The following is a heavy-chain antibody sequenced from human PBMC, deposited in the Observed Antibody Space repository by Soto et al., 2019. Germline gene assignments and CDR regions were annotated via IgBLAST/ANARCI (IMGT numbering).Heavy chain of an antibody. CDR1: GGSFSGYY. CDR2: INHSGST. Sequence: SETLSLTCAVYGGSFSGYYWSWIRQPPGKGLEWIGEINHSGSTNYNPSLKSRVTISVDTSKNQFSLKLSSVTAADTAVYYCARGPGGAGTRQGDYWGQGTLVTVSS. J-gene: IGHJ4*02. CDR3: ARGPGGAGTRQGDY. V-gene: IGHV4-34*01. D-gene: IGHD1-1*01.